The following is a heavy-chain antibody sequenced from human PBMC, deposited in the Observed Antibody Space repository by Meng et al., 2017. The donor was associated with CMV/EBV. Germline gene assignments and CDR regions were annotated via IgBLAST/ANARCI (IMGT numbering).Heavy chain of an antibody. J-gene: IGHJ4*02. Sequence: CAASGFTFSSYSMNWVRQTPGKGLEWVSSISSSSSYIYYADSVKGRFTISRDNAKNSLYLQMNSLRAEDTAVYYCASRPYNWNYFDYWGQGTLVTVSS. V-gene: IGHV3-21*01. CDR1: GFTFSSYS. CDR3: ASRPYNWNYFDY. CDR2: ISSSSSYI. D-gene: IGHD1-20*01.